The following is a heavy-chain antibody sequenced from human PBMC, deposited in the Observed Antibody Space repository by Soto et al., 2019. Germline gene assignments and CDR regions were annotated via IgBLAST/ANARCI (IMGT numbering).Heavy chain of an antibody. Sequence: QVQLVESGGGEVQPGTSLRLSCAASGFTFSRSPMHWVRQAPGKGLDWVGLISADGSSQHYADSVRGRFIISRDNFRSTVSLQMDGLRAEDTAVYYCARPVVAGTPDYWGQGTLVSVSS. CDR3: ARPVVAGTPDY. V-gene: IGHV3-30-3*01. CDR2: ISADGSSQ. J-gene: IGHJ4*02. D-gene: IGHD2-15*01. CDR1: GFTFSRSP.